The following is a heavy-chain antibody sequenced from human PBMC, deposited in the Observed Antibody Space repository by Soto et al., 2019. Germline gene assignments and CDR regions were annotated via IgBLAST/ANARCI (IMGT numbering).Heavy chain of an antibody. D-gene: IGHD6-6*01. Sequence: VGSLRLSCAASGFTFSSYSMNWVRQAPGKGLEWVSSISSSSSYIYYADSVKGRFTISRDNAKNSLYLQMNSLRAEDTAVYYCARDLAARRSYYYGMDVWGQGTTVTVSS. V-gene: IGHV3-21*01. J-gene: IGHJ6*02. CDR2: ISSSSSYI. CDR3: ARDLAARRSYYYGMDV. CDR1: GFTFSSYS.